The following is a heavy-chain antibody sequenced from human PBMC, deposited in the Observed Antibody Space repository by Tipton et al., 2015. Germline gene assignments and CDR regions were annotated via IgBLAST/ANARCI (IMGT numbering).Heavy chain of an antibody. CDR3: AREYYDSPFFDY. CDR2: IHHGGST. Sequence: TLSLTCSVSGDSISSSNWWSWVRQPPGKGLEWIGEIHHGGSTNYNPSLKSRVTMSVDTSKNQFSLKLSSVTAADTAVYYCAREYYDSPFFDYWGQGTLVTVSS. J-gene: IGHJ4*02. D-gene: IGHD3-22*01. CDR1: GDSISSSNW. V-gene: IGHV4-4*02.